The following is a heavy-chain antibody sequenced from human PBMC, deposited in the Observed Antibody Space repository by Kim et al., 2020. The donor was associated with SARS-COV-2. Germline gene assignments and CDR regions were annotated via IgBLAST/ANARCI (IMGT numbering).Heavy chain of an antibody. CDR1: GFTFSSYA. CDR3: AKSGPHNYYDSSGYYPGKFDY. V-gene: IGHV3-23*01. CDR2: ISGSGGST. J-gene: IGHJ4*02. D-gene: IGHD3-22*01. Sequence: GGSLRLSCAASGFTFSSYAMSWVRQAPGKGLEWVSAISGSGGSTYYADSVKGRFTISRDNSKNTLYLQMNSLRAEDTAVYYCAKSGPHNYYDSSGYYPGKFDYWGQGTLVTVSS.